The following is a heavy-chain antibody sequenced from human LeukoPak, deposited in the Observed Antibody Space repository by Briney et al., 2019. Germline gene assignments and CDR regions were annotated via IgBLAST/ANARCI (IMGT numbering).Heavy chain of an antibody. Sequence: VKVSCKVSGYTFNSYFIHWVQQAPGKGLEWMGLIDPEDGETIYAENFQGRVTIAADTSTDTAYLELTNLRSHDTAVYYCATFPRGPRNCWGQGTLVTVSS. CDR2: IDPEDGET. CDR1: GYTFNSYF. D-gene: IGHD1-14*01. CDR3: ATFPRGPRNC. V-gene: IGHV1-69-2*01. J-gene: IGHJ4*02.